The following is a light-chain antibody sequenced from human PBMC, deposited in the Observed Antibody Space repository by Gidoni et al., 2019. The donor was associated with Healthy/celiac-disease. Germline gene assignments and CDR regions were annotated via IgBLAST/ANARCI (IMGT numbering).Light chain of an antibody. V-gene: IGLV2-14*01. CDR2: EVS. CDR3: SSYTSSSTLEV. CDR1: SSAVGGYNY. Sequence: QSALTQPASVSGSPGQSITISCTVTSSAVGGYNYVSWYQQQPGKAPKLLIYEVSNRPSGVSNRFSGSKSGNTASLTISVLQAEDEADYYGSSYTSSSTLEVFGGGTKLTVL. J-gene: IGLJ2*01.